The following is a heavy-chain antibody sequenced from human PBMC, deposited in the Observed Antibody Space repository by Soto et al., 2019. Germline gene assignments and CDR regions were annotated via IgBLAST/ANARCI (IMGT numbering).Heavy chain of an antibody. D-gene: IGHD3-9*01. CDR2: MNPNSGNT. J-gene: IGHJ5*02. V-gene: IGHV1-8*01. Sequence: QVRLVQSGAEVKKPGASVKVSCKASGYTFTSYDINWVRQATGQGLEWMGWMNPNSGNTGYAQNFQGRVTMTRNTAISTAYMELSSLRSEDTAVYYCPRVKSYHILAGYSNCFDPWGQGTLVTVCS. CDR1: GYTFTSYD. CDR3: PRVKSYHILAGYSNCFDP.